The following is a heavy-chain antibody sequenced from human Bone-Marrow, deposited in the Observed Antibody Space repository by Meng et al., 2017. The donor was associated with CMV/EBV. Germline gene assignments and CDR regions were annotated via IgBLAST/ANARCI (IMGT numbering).Heavy chain of an antibody. D-gene: IGHD2-8*01. CDR3: ARGQELGYCTNGVCYIDY. V-gene: IGHV3-49*02. CDR1: GFRFGDYL. CDR2: IRSIPYGGLT. J-gene: IGHJ4*01. Sequence: GESLKISCTTSGFRFGDYLISWVRQAPGKGLEWVGFIRSIPYGGLTEYAASVKGRFTISRDNAKNSLYLQMNSLRAEDTAVYYCARGQELGYCTNGVCYIDYWGQGTLVTVSS.